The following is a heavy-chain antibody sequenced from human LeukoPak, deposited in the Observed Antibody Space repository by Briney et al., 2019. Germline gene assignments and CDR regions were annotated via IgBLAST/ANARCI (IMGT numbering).Heavy chain of an antibody. CDR2: ISYDGSNK. D-gene: IGHD3-3*01. J-gene: IGHJ4*02. CDR3: ARVASRITIFGVVNV. CDR1: GFTFSSYG. Sequence: PGGSLRLSWAASGFTFSSYGMHWVRQAPGKGLEWVAVISYDGSNKYYADSVKGRFTISRDNSKNTLYLQMNSLRAEDTAVYYCARVASRITIFGVVNVWGQGTLVTVSS. V-gene: IGHV3-30*03.